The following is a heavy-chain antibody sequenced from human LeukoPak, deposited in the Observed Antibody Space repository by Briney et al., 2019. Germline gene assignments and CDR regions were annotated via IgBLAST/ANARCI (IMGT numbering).Heavy chain of an antibody. Sequence: SETLSLTCAVSGGSISSSNWWSWVRQPPGKGLEWIGEIYHSGSTNYNPSLKSRVTISVDKSKNQFSLKLSSVTAADTAVYYCARGLSCSGGSCYFDTAMVKAPYYYYGMDVWGQGTTVTVSS. CDR1: GGSISSSNW. D-gene: IGHD2-15*01. V-gene: IGHV4-4*02. CDR2: IYHSGST. CDR3: ARGLSCSGGSCYFDTAMVKAPYYYYGMDV. J-gene: IGHJ6*02.